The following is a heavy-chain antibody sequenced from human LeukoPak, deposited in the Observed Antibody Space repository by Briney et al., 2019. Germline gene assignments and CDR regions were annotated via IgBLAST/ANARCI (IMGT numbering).Heavy chain of an antibody. CDR2: ISGSGGST. CDR1: GFTFSSYA. Sequence: PGGSLRLSCAASGFTFSSYAMSWVRQAPGKGLEWVSAISGSGGSTYYADSVKGRFTISRDNPKNTLYLQMNSLRAEDTAVYYCAKRGAGMVRDYYYGMDVWGQGTTVTVSS. V-gene: IGHV3-23*01. D-gene: IGHD3-10*01. J-gene: IGHJ6*02. CDR3: AKRGAGMVRDYYYGMDV.